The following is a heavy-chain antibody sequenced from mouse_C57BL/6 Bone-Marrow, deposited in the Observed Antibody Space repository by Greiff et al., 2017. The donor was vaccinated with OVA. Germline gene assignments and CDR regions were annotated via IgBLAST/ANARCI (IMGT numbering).Heavy chain of an antibody. CDR3: AREGGLRPNFDY. J-gene: IGHJ2*01. CDR1: GYTFTSYW. CDR2: IDPSDSYT. Sequence: QVQLQQPGAELVMPGASVKLSCKASGYTFTSYWMHWVKQRPGQGLEWIGEIDPSDSYTNYNQKFKGKSTLTVDKSSGTAYMQLSSLTSEDSAVYYCAREGGLRPNFDYWGQGTTLTVSS. D-gene: IGHD2-4*01. V-gene: IGHV1-69*01.